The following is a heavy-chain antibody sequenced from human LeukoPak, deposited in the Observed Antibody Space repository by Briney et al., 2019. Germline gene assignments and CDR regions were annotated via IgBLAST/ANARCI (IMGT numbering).Heavy chain of an antibody. Sequence: GGSLRLSCAASKLTFSNYWMNWVRQASGKGLEWVANIRQDGTERSYVDSVKGRFTISRDNAKNTLFLQMNSLRAEDTAVYYCARDLSLTMVRGVIDWGQGTLVTVSS. D-gene: IGHD3-10*01. V-gene: IGHV3-7*01. CDR2: IRQDGTER. CDR1: KLTFSNYW. CDR3: ARDLSLTMVRGVID. J-gene: IGHJ4*02.